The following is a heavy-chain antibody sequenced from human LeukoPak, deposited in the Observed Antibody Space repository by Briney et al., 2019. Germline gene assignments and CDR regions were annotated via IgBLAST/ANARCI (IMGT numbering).Heavy chain of an antibody. CDR3: ASHTNGVCYD. J-gene: IGHJ4*02. Sequence: ASVKVSCKASGGTFSSYATSWVRQAPGQGLEWMGGIIPIFGTANYAQKFQGRVTITADESTSTAYMELSSLRSEDTAVYYCASHTNGVCYDWGQGTLVTVSS. CDR1: GGTFSSYA. CDR2: IIPIFGTA. D-gene: IGHD2-8*01. V-gene: IGHV1-69*13.